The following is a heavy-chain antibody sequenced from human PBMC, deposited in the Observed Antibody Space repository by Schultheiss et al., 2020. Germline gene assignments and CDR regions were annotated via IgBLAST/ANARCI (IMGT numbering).Heavy chain of an antibody. CDR2: MNPNSGNT. CDR1: GYTFTSYD. D-gene: IGHD2-15*01. CDR3: VRYCSGGSCYQNGVYWDY. Sequence: ASVKVSCKASGYTFTSYDINWVRQATGQGLEWMGWMNPNSGNTGYAQKFQGRVTMTRNTSISTAYMELSSLRSEDTAVYYCVRYCSGGSCYQNGVYWDYWGQGTLVKVYS. V-gene: IGHV1-8*01. J-gene: IGHJ4*02.